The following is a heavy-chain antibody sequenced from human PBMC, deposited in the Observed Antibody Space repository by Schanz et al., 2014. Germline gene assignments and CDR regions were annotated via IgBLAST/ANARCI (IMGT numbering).Heavy chain of an antibody. CDR3: AKDLLYGAPMPLNHLDY. Sequence: VQLLESGGGLVQPGGSLRLSCAASGFTFRDYYMSWIRQAPGKGLEWVAVISYDGSNKYYADSVKGRFTISRDNSKNTLYLQMNSLRAEDTAVYYCAKDLLYGAPMPLNHLDYWGQGTLVTVSS. CDR1: GFTFRDYY. J-gene: IGHJ4*02. D-gene: IGHD2-2*01. V-gene: IGHV3-30-3*01. CDR2: ISYDGSNK.